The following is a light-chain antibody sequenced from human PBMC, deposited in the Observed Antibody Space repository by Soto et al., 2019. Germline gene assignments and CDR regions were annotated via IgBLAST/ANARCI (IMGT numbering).Light chain of an antibody. CDR3: QSYESSLSGWV. CDR2: ANN. J-gene: IGLJ3*02. Sequence: QSVLTQPPSVSGAPGQRVTISCTGGSSNIGAGYDVHWYQQLPGTAPKLLIFANNNRPSGVPDRFSASRSATSASLAITGLQAEDEADYYCQSYESSLSGWVFGGGTKLTVL. V-gene: IGLV1-40*01. CDR1: SSNIGAGYD.